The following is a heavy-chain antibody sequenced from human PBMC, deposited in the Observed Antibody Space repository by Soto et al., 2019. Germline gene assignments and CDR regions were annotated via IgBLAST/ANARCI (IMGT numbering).Heavy chain of an antibody. CDR2: ISYDGSNK. D-gene: IGHD2-2*01. V-gene: IGHV3-30-3*01. CDR3: AREDIVVVPDDAFDI. J-gene: IGHJ3*02. CDR1: GFTFSSYA. Sequence: GGSLRLSCAASGFTFSSYAMHWVRQAPGKGLEWVAVISYDGSNKYYADSVKGRFTISRDNSKNTLYLQMNSLRAEDTAVYYCAREDIVVVPDDAFDIWGQGTMVTVS.